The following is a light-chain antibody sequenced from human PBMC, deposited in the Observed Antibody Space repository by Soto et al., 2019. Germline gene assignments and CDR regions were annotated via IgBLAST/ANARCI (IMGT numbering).Light chain of an antibody. J-gene: IGLJ2*01. Sequence: QSVLTQPPSASGTPGQRVTISCSGSSFNIGSNTVNWYQQLPGTAPKLLIYSNNQRPSGVPDRFSGSKSGTSACLAISGLQSEDEADYYCAAWDDSLNGHVVFGGGTKLTVL. V-gene: IGLV1-44*01. CDR2: SNN. CDR3: AAWDDSLNGHVV. CDR1: SFNIGSNT.